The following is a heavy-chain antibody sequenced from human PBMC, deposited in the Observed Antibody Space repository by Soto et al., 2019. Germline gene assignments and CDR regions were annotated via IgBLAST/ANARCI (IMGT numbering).Heavy chain of an antibody. CDR3: ALGVVAATFDY. V-gene: IGHV4-34*01. J-gene: IGHJ4*02. Sequence: SETLSLTCAVYGGSFSGYYWSWIRQPPGKGLEWIGEINRSGSTNYNPSLKSRVTISVDTSKNQFSLKLSSVTAADTAVYYCALGVVAATFDYWGQGTLVTVSS. CDR2: INRSGST. CDR1: GGSFSGYY. D-gene: IGHD2-15*01.